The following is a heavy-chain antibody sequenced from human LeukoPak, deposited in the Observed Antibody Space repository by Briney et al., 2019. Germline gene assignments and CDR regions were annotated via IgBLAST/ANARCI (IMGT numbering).Heavy chain of an antibody. CDR3: ARGLGIATAGTDYYFDY. CDR2: INSDGSST. J-gene: IGHJ4*02. CDR1: GFTFSSYW. D-gene: IGHD6-13*01. V-gene: IGHV3-74*01. Sequence: PGGSLRLSCAASGFTFSSYWMHWVRQAPGKGVVWVSRINSDGSSTSYADSVKGRFTISRDNAKNTLYLQMNSLRAEDTAVYYCARGLGIATAGTDYYFDYWGQGTLVTVSS.